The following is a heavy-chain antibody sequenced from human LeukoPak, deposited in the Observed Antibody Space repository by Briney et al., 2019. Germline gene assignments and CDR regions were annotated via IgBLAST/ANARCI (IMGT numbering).Heavy chain of an antibody. D-gene: IGHD5-12*01. CDR2: IRGST. V-gene: IGHV3-23*01. CDR1: GFTFNNYA. J-gene: IGHJ4*02. CDR3: AKDLGGSTDY. Sequence: PGGSLRLSCAAPGFTFNNYAVSWVRQAPGKGLEWVSLIRGSTYYADSVKGRFTISRDNSQKTVYLRMNSLRAEDTALYYCAKDLGGSTDYWGQGTLVTVSS.